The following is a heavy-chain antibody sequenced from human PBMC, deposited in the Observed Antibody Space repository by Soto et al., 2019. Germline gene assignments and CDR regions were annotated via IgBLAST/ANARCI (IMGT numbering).Heavy chain of an antibody. Sequence: PSETLSLTCTVSGDSIKHYYWSWIRQPPGKRLEWIGYIYYTGSTTYNPSLESRVTMSVDTSRNQFSLKLSSVNAADTAVYYCAKYRRTEAEGFTLDYWGRGTLGTVSS. CDR3: AKYRRTEAEGFTLDY. V-gene: IGHV4-59*01. CDR1: GDSIKHYY. D-gene: IGHD6-13*01. CDR2: IYYTGST. J-gene: IGHJ4*02.